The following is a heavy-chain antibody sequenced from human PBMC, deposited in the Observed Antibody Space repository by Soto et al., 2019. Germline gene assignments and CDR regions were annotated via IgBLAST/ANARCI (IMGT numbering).Heavy chain of an antibody. D-gene: IGHD6-19*01. CDR3: AKGKTSGWYYFDY. CDR1: GFTSSNFA. V-gene: IGHV3-23*01. CDR2: ISASGRDI. Sequence: EVQLLESGGDLVQPGGSLRLSCAASGFTSSNFAMSWVRQAPGRGLEWVSGISASGRDIHYADSVKDRFTVSRDNSKNTLYLQMNSLRAEDTAIYYCAKGKTSGWYYFDYWGQGALVTVSS. J-gene: IGHJ4*02.